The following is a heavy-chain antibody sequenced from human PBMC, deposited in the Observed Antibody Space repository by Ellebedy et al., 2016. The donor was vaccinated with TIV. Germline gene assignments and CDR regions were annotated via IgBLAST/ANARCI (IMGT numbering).Heavy chain of an antibody. CDR2: ITGRGTKT. Sequence: PGGSLRLSCAVSEIPSGFTFGSFAMNWVRQAPGKGLEWVSSITGRGTKTYSADSVKGRFTISRDNSKNMLYLHMNTLRVEDTAVYFCSKDRSPGNWAGPTFFDSWGQGALVTVSS. V-gene: IGHV3-23*01. CDR1: GFTFGSFA. J-gene: IGHJ4*02. CDR3: SKDRSPGNWAGPTFFDS. D-gene: IGHD2/OR15-2a*01.